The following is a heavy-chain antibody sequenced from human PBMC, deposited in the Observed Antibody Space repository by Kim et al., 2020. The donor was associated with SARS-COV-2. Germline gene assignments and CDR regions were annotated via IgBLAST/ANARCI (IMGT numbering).Heavy chain of an antibody. Sequence: GGSLRLSCAASGFTFSSYEMNWVRQAPGKGLEWVSYISSSGSTIYYADSVKGRFTISRDNAKNSLYLQMNSLRAEDTAVYYCARDSGSRPDLRYFDWLARRKEGGRRIDPWGQGTLVTVSS. CDR2: ISSSGSTI. V-gene: IGHV3-48*03. CDR1: GFTFSSYE. J-gene: IGHJ5*02. D-gene: IGHD3-9*01. CDR3: ARDSGSRPDLRYFDWLARRKEGGRRIDP.